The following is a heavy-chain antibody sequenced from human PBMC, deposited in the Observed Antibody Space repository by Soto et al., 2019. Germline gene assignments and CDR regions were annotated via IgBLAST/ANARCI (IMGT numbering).Heavy chain of an antibody. D-gene: IGHD3-3*01. J-gene: IGHJ6*03. Sequence: SETLSLTCTVAGGSISSYYWSWIRQPPGKGLEWIGYIYYSGSTNYNPSLKSRVTISVVTPKNQFSLKLTSLTAADTSVYYCARAVFWSGYPLHSYYYMDVWDKGTPVTVSS. CDR3: ARAVFWSGYPLHSYYYMDV. CDR1: GGSISSYY. CDR2: IYYSGST. V-gene: IGHV4-59*01.